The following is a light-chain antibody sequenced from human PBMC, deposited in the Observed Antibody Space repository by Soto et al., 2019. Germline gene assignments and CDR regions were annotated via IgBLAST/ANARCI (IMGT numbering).Light chain of an antibody. J-gene: IGKJ1*01. Sequence: ELVLTQSPGTLSLSPGERATLSCRASQSVSSSYLAWYQQKPGQAPRLLIYGASSRATGIPDRFSGSGSVTGFTLTISRLEPEDFAVYYCQQYGSSAWTFGHGTKVEIK. CDR3: QQYGSSAWT. CDR1: QSVSSSY. CDR2: GAS. V-gene: IGKV3-20*01.